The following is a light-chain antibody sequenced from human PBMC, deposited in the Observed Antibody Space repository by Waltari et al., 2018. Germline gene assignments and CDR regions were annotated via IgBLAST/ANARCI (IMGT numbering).Light chain of an antibody. CDR2: GST. V-gene: IGLV1-40*01. CDR1: GSNIGAGYD. Sequence: QSVLTQPPSVSGAPGQKVTISCTGSGSNIGAGYDVHRYQQLPRPAPKLLIYGSTSRPLGVPDRFFGSTSGTSASLAITGLQAEDEGDYYCQSYDTSLSVVFGGGTKLTVL. J-gene: IGLJ3*02. CDR3: QSYDTSLSVV.